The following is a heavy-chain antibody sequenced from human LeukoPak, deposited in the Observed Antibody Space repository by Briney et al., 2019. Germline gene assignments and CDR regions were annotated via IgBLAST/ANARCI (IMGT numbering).Heavy chain of an antibody. CDR2: ISSSGSTI. J-gene: IGHJ4*02. D-gene: IGHD4-11*01. CDR3: ARVPLPGYSKGDY. V-gene: IGHV3-48*03. CDR1: GFTFSSYE. Sequence: GGSLRLSCAASGFTFSSYEMNCVRQVPGKGLEWVSYISSSGSTIYYADSVKGRFTISRDNAKNSLYLQMNSLRAEDTAVYYCARVPLPGYSKGDYWGQGTLVTVSS.